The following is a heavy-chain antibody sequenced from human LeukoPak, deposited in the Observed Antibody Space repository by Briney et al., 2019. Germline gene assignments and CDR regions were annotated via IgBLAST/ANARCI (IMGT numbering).Heavy chain of an antibody. Sequence: PGGSLRLSCAASGFTFSSYAMSWVRQAPGKGLEWVSAISGSGGSTYYADSVKGRFTISRDNSKNTLHLQMNSLRAEDTAVYYCAKAGNYYDSSGYYYWGQGTLVTVSS. V-gene: IGHV3-23*01. CDR3: AKAGNYYDSSGYYY. CDR2: ISGSGGST. D-gene: IGHD3-22*01. CDR1: GFTFSSYA. J-gene: IGHJ4*02.